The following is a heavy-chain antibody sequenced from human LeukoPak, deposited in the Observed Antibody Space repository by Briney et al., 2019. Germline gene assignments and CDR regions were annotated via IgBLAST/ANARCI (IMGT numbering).Heavy chain of an antibody. CDR3: ARGIIAARPYYFDY. V-gene: IGHV1-69*05. CDR1: GGTFSSYA. D-gene: IGHD6-6*01. Sequence: SVRVSCKASGGTFSSYAISWVRQAPGQGLEWMGGIIPIFGTANYAQKFQGRVTITTDEPTSTAYMELSSLRSEDTAVYYCARGIIAARPYYFDYWGQGTLVTVSS. CDR2: IIPIFGTA. J-gene: IGHJ4*02.